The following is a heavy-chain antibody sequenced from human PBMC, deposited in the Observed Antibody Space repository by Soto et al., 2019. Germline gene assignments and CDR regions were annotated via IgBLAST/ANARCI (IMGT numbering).Heavy chain of an antibody. CDR3: ARDAYSSGWYRSKEDAFDI. Sequence: VGSLRLSCASSVFTFSSYSMNCVRHSPGKGLECVSSISSSSSYIYYADSVKGRFTISRDNAKNSLYLQMNSLRAEDTAVYYCARDAYSSGWYRSKEDAFDIWCQGTRVTVSS. J-gene: IGHJ3*02. CDR1: VFTFSSYS. D-gene: IGHD6-19*01. CDR2: ISSSSSYI. V-gene: IGHV3-21*01.